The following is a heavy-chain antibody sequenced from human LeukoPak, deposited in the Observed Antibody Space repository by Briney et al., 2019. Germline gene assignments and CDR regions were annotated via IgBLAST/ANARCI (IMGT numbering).Heavy chain of an antibody. Sequence: GGSLRLSCAASGFTVSSSYMSWVRQAPGKGLEWVSVIYSGGSTYYADSVKGRFTISRHNSKNTLYLQMNSLRAEDTAVYYCARGFRVVVAATLEYYYYGMDVWGQGTTVTVSS. V-gene: IGHV3-53*04. J-gene: IGHJ6*02. D-gene: IGHD2-15*01. CDR1: GFTVSSSY. CDR2: IYSGGST. CDR3: ARGFRVVVAATLEYYYYGMDV.